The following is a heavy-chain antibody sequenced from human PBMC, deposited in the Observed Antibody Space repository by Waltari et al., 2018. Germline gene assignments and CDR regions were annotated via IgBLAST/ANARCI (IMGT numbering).Heavy chain of an antibody. CDR1: GFTFSSYA. CDR3: ARDLSTVYAPYGMDV. D-gene: IGHD2-8*01. V-gene: IGHV3-30-3*01. CDR2: ISYDGSNK. J-gene: IGHJ6*02. Sequence: QVQLVESGGGVVQPGRSPRLSCAASGFTFSSYALHWVRQAPGQGLEWVAVISYDGSNKYYADSVKGRFTISRDNSKNTLYLQMNSLRAEDTAVYYCARDLSTVYAPYGMDVWGQGTTVTVSS.